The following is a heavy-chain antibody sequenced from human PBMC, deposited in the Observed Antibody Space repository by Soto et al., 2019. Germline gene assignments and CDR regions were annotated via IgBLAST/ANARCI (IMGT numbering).Heavy chain of an antibody. CDR1: GYTFTSYA. CDR2: INAGNGNT. Sequence: ASVKVSCKASGYTFTSYAMHWVRQAPGQRLEWMGWINAGNGNTKYSQKFQGRVTITRDTSASTAYMELSSLRSEDTAVYYCAREICTNWCYYGMDVWGQGTTVTVSS. J-gene: IGHJ6*02. D-gene: IGHD1-1*01. V-gene: IGHV1-3*01. CDR3: AREICTNWCYYGMDV.